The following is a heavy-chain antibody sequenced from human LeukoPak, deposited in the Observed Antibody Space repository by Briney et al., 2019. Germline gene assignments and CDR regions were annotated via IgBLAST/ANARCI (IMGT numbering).Heavy chain of an antibody. Sequence: SETLSLTCAVYGGSFSGYYWSWIRQPPGRGLEWIGEINHSGSTNYNPSLRSRVTISVDTSKNQFSLKLSSVTAADTAVYYCARGPIYSSGWYGYWGQGTLVTVSS. J-gene: IGHJ4*02. CDR1: GGSFSGYY. D-gene: IGHD6-19*01. V-gene: IGHV4-34*01. CDR3: ARGPIYSSGWYGY. CDR2: INHSGST.